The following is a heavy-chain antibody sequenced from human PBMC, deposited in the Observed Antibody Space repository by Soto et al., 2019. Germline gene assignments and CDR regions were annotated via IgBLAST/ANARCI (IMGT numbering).Heavy chain of an antibody. Sequence: EVQLVESGGGLVQPGGSLRLSCAASGFTFSSYSMNWVRQAPGKGLEWVSYISSSSSTIYYADAVKGRFTISRDNAKNSLYRQMNSLRAEDTGVYYGAREESNYDLVSDVWGKGTTVTVSS. CDR3: AREESNYDLVSDV. J-gene: IGHJ6*04. D-gene: IGHD3-3*01. CDR1: GFTFSSYS. CDR2: ISSSSSTI. V-gene: IGHV3-48*01.